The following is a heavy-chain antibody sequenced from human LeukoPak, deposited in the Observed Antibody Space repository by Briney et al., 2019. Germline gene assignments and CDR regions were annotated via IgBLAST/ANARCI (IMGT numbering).Heavy chain of an antibody. Sequence: GGSLRLSCAASGFTFSSNAMSWVRQAPGKGLEWVSALSGSGGSTYYADSVKGRFTISRDNSKNTLYLQMNSLRAEDTAVYYCATQDSNYYDYVWGSYRSLYFDYWGQGTLVTVSS. CDR1: GFTFSSNA. CDR2: LSGSGGST. D-gene: IGHD3-16*02. V-gene: IGHV3-23*01. J-gene: IGHJ4*02. CDR3: ATQDSNYYDYVWGSYRSLYFDY.